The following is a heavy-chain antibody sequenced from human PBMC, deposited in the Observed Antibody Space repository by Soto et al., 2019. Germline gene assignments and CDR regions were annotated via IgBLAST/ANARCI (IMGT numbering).Heavy chain of an antibody. CDR3: ATNHDDISGRTPLLFDS. V-gene: IGHV4-31*03. CDR1: GDSIGTGGYY. D-gene: IGHD3-22*01. J-gene: IGHJ4*02. Sequence: QVQLQESGPGLVKPSQTLSLTCTVSGDSIGTGGYYWDWIRQHPGKGPEWIGYIHYSGNTYYNPSRKRRRTISLDTSKNQFSLHLSSVTAADTAVYYCATNHDDISGRTPLLFDSWGQGTLVTVSS. CDR2: IHYSGNT.